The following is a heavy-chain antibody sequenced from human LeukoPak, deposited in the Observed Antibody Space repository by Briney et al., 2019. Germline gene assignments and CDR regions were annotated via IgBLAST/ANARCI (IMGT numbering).Heavy chain of an antibody. V-gene: IGHV4-39*01. CDR3: ARLYCSGGNCYGVFDI. D-gene: IGHD2-15*01. Sequence: SETLSLTCTVSGGSISSRSYYWGWIPQPPGKGLEWIGSIHYSASTYYTPPLKSRLTISVDTSKNQFSLKLSSVAAADTGVYYCARLYCSGGNCYGVFDIWGQGTMVTVSS. J-gene: IGHJ3*02. CDR2: IHYSAST. CDR1: GGSISSRSYY.